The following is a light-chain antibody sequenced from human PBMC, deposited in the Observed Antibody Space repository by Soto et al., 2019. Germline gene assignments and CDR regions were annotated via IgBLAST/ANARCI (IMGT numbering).Light chain of an antibody. J-gene: IGLJ1*01. CDR2: YDS. CDR3: QVWDSSSDHPLYV. Sequence: SYVLTQPPSVSVAPGKTARITCGGNNIGSKSVHWYQQKPGQAPVLVIYYDSDRPSGIPERFSGSNSGNTATLTISRVEAGDEADYYCQVWDSSSDHPLYVFGTGTKLTVL. CDR1: NIGSKS. V-gene: IGLV3-21*04.